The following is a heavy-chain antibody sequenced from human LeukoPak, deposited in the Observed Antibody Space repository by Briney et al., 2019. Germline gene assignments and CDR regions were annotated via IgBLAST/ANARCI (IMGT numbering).Heavy chain of an antibody. Sequence: ASVKVSCKASGYTFTGYYMHWVRQAPGQGLEWMGWINPNSGGTNYAQKFQGRVTMTRDTSISTAYMELSRLRSDDTAVYYCARRLFGAKYYYMDVWGKGTTVTVSS. CDR3: ARRLFGAKYYYMDV. CDR2: INPNSGGT. D-gene: IGHD3-10*01. J-gene: IGHJ6*03. CDR1: GYTFTGYY. V-gene: IGHV1-2*02.